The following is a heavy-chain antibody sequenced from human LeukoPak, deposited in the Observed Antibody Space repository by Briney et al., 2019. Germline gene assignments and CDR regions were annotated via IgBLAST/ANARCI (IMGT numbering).Heavy chain of an antibody. CDR3: ARSSYSSSSSV. V-gene: IGHV3-7*03. Sequence: EGSLRLSCAVPGFTFSGFWMSWSRQAPGKGLEWVASINSDGSEGYYADVVKGRFTISRDNAKNSLYLQINSLRAEDTAVYYCARSSYSSSSSVWGQGTMVTVSS. CDR2: INSDGSEG. J-gene: IGHJ3*01. CDR1: GFTFSGFW. D-gene: IGHD6-6*01.